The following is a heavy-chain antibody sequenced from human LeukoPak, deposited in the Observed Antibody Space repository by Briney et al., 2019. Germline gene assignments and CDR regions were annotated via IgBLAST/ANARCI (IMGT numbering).Heavy chain of an antibody. D-gene: IGHD1-26*01. Sequence: PSETLSLTCTVSGGSVSSGSYYWSWIRQPPGKGLEWIGYIYYSGSPNYNPSLKSRVTMSVDTTKNHFSLKLSAVIAADTAVYCCARDRTYYGDAFDIWGQGTVVTVSS. V-gene: IGHV4-61*01. CDR3: ARDRTYYGDAFDI. J-gene: IGHJ3*02. CDR1: GGSVSSGSYY. CDR2: IYYSGSP.